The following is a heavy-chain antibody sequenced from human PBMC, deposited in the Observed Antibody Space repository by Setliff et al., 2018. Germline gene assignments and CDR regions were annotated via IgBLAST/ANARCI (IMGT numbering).Heavy chain of an antibody. CDR3: AKSPHDFWSGRVFFDY. V-gene: IGHV3-53*01. D-gene: IGHD3-3*01. CDR2: LYGGGNT. Sequence: GGSLRLSCAASGFSFSNDMSWVRQAPGKGLEWIALLYGGGNTFYADSVKGRFTISGDSSKNTLHLQMNSLRVEDTAIYYCAKSPHDFWSGRVFFDYWGQGMLVTVSS. J-gene: IGHJ4*01. CDR1: GFSFSND.